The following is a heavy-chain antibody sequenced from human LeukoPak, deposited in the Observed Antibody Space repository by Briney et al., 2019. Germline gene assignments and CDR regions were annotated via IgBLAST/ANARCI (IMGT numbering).Heavy chain of an antibody. CDR2: MNPNSGNT. D-gene: IGHD3-22*01. CDR3: ARDPPYYYDSSGYYYDDY. Sequence: ASVKVSCKASGYTFTSYDINWVRQATGQGLEWMGWMNPNSGNTGYAQKFQGRVTMTRDTSISTAYMELSRLRSDDTAVYYCARDPPYYYDSSGYYYDDYWGQGTLVTVSS. J-gene: IGHJ4*02. V-gene: IGHV1-8*01. CDR1: GYTFTSYD.